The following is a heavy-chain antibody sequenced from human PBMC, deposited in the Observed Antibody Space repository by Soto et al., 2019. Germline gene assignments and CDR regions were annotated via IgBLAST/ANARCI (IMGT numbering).Heavy chain of an antibody. CDR2: ISRSGDII. CDR1: GFSLNDYE. V-gene: IGHV3-48*03. J-gene: IGHJ6*02. CDR3: AGAAYRSLRCSASFYGMDA. Sequence: VGSLRLSCGASGFSLNDYEMHWVRQAPGSGLEWLSYISRSGDIIYYADSARGRFAISRDNAKNSLYLQMNSLRVEDTAVYYCAGAAYRSLRCSASFYGMDALGQGTTVTAP. D-gene: IGHD3-10*02.